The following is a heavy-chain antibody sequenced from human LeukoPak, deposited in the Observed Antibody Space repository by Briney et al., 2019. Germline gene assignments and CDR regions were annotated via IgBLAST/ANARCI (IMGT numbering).Heavy chain of an antibody. V-gene: IGHV4-39*01. D-gene: IGHD3-10*01. CDR2: IYYSGST. Sequence: SETLSLTCTVSGGSISSYYWGWIRQPPGKGLEWIGSIYYSGSTYYDPSLKSRVTISVDTSKNQFSLKLTSVSAADTAMYYCARHLLQFGGYTRVVFQRWGQGTLVTVSS. CDR1: GGSISSYY. J-gene: IGHJ1*01. CDR3: ARHLLQFGGYTRVVFQR.